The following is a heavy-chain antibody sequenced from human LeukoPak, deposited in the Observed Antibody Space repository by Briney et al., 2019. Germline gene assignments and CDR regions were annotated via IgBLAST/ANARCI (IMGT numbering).Heavy chain of an antibody. CDR3: ARCRAYYYDSSGYRDY. CDR2: MNPNSGNT. J-gene: IGHJ4*02. D-gene: IGHD3-22*01. V-gene: IGHV1-8*01. CDR1: GYTFTSYD. Sequence: GFSVKVPCKPSGYTFTSYDIIWVRQATGQGREWMGWMNPNSGNTGYAQKFQARVTMTRNTSISTAYMLLSSLICEDTAVYYCARCRAYYYDSSGYRDYWGQGTLVTVSS.